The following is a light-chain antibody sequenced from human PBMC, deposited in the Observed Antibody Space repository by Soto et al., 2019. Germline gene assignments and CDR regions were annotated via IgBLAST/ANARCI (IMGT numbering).Light chain of an antibody. J-gene: IGKJ1*01. Sequence: EIVMTQPPATLTVSPKERATLSCRASQSVSSNLAWYQQKHGQAPRLLIYGASTRATGIPARFSGSGSGTEFTLTISSLQSEDFAVYYCQQYNNWPRTFGQGTKVDIK. CDR1: QSVSSN. CDR3: QQYNNWPRT. CDR2: GAS. V-gene: IGKV3-15*01.